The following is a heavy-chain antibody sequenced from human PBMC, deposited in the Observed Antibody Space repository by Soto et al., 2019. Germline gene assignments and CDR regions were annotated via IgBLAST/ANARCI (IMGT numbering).Heavy chain of an antibody. J-gene: IGHJ4*02. D-gene: IGHD3-22*01. V-gene: IGHV3-23*01. Sequence: EVQLLESGGGLVQPGGSLRLTCVGSGFTFRNQDMRWVRQAPGKGLEWVSGISGRGGVTYYADSVKGRFTISRDNSKNTLYLQMNNLRANDMGVYYCAKDRQFRSYYESAGHYNDWGQGTLVTVSS. CDR1: GFTFRNQD. CDR3: AKDRQFRSYYESAGHYND. CDR2: ISGRGGVT.